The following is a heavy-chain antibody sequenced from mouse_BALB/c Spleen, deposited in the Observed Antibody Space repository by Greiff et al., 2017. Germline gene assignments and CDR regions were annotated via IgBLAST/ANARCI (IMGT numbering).Heavy chain of an antibody. CDR2: IDPANGNT. CDR1: GFNIKDTY. J-gene: IGHJ2*01. CDR3: AGYYYGSTLDY. D-gene: IGHD1-1*01. Sequence: VQLQQSGAELVKPGASVKLSCTASGFNIKDTYMHWVKQRPEQGLEWIGRIDPANGNTKYDPKFQGKATITADTSSNTAYLQLSSLTSEDTAVYYCAGYYYGSTLDYWGQGTTLTVSS. V-gene: IGHV14-3*02.